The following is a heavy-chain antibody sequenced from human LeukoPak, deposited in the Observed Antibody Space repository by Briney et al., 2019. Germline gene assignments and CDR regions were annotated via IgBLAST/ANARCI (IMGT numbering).Heavy chain of an antibody. D-gene: IGHD6-19*01. CDR3: AKETSSGWYGSSRYFQH. CDR1: GFTFSSYA. CDR2: ISGSGGST. V-gene: IGHV3-23*01. Sequence: PGGSLGLSCAASGFTFSSYAMSWVRQAPGKGLEWVSAISGSGGSTYYADSVKGRFTISRDNSKNTLYLQMNSLRAEDTAVYYCAKETSSGWYGSSRYFQHWGQGTLVTVSS. J-gene: IGHJ1*01.